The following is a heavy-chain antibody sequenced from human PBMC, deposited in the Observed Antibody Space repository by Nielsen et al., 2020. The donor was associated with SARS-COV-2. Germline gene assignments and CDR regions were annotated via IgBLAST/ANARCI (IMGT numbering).Heavy chain of an antibody. Sequence: SETLSLTCSVSGDSINNYYWSWIRQSPGKTLQWIGYIHYTGSTLYDASLNSRVTMSLDTSKRQFSLRLTSVTAADTAVYYCARHQGASFDSWGPGTLVTVSS. V-gene: IGHV4-59*08. D-gene: IGHD1-26*01. CDR3: ARHQGASFDS. CDR1: GDSINNYY. J-gene: IGHJ4*02. CDR2: IHYTGST.